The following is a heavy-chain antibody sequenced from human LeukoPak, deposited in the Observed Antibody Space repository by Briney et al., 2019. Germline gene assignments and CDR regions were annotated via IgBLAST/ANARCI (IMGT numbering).Heavy chain of an antibody. CDR1: GGSISSSSYY. J-gene: IGHJ5*02. Sequence: PSETLSLTCTVSGGSISSSSYYWGWIRQPPGKGLEWIGSIYYSGSTYYNPSLKSRVTISVDTSKNQFSLKLSSVTAADTAVYYCARNDDYGDYGWFDPWGQGTLVTVSS. CDR2: IYYSGST. CDR3: ARNDDYGDYGWFDP. V-gene: IGHV4-39*07. D-gene: IGHD4-17*01.